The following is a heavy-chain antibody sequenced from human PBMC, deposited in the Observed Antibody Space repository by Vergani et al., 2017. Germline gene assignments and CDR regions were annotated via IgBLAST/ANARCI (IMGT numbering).Heavy chain of an antibody. J-gene: IGHJ4*02. D-gene: IGHD3-22*01. V-gene: IGHV4-39*01. Sequence: QLQLQESGPGLVKPSETLSLTCTVSGGSISSSSYYWGWLRQPPGKGVEWIGSIYYSGSTYYNPSLKSRVTISVDTSKNQFSLKLSSVTAADTAVYYCATAYYYDSSGYYYGYWGQGTLVTVSS. CDR2: IYYSGST. CDR1: GGSISSSSYY. CDR3: ATAYYYDSSGYYYGY.